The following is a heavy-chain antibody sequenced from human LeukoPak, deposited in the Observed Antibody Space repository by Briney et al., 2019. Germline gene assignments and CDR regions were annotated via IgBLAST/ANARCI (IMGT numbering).Heavy chain of an antibody. Sequence: SVKVSCKASGGTFSSYAISWVRQAPGRGLEWMGGIIPIFGTANYAQKFQGRVTITADESTSTAYMEGSGLRSEDTAVYYCARDQGYYDILTTYYYYGMDVWGKGTTVTVSS. J-gene: IGHJ6*04. CDR1: GGTFSSYA. CDR2: IIPIFGTA. D-gene: IGHD3-9*01. V-gene: IGHV1-69*01. CDR3: ARDQGYYDILTTYYYYGMDV.